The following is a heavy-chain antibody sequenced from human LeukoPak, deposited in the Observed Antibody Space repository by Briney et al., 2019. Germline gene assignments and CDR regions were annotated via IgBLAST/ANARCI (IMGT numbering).Heavy chain of an antibody. J-gene: IGHJ2*01. CDR2: LHYSGST. V-gene: IGHV4-39*07. CDR3: AIAPLDVVVTAIVNWYFDL. D-gene: IGHD2-21*02. CDR1: GGSISSSSYY. Sequence: SETLSLTCTVSGGSISSSSYYWGWIRQPPGKGLEWIGSLHYSGSTYYNPSLKSRVTISVDTSKNQFSLKLSSVTAADTAVYYCAIAPLDVVVTAIVNWYFDLWGRGTLVTVSS.